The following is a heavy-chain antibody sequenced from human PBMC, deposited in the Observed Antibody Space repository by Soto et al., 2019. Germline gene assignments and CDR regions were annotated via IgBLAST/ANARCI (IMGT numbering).Heavy chain of an antibody. CDR1: GYTFTRYD. CDR2: MNPNSGNT. D-gene: IGHD6-13*01. CDR3: PRRYSSSWYFGYYYYGMDV. J-gene: IGHJ6*02. Sequence: ASVKFSCKASGYTFTRYDINWVRQATGQGLERMGWMNPNSGNTGYAQKFKGRVTMTRNNSISTGYMELSSLRSEEPAVNYQPRRYSSSWYFGYYYYGMDVWGQGATVTVSS. V-gene: IGHV1-8*01.